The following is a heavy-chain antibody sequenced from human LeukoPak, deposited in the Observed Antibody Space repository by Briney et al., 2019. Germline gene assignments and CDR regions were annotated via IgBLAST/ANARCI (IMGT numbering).Heavy chain of an antibody. CDR2: IYYSGST. CDR1: GGSISSGDYY. Sequence: SETLSLTCTVSGGSISSGDYYWSWIRQPPGKGLEWIGYIYYSGSTYYNPSLKSRVTISVDTSKNQFSLKLSSVTAADTAVYYCAADHHRVSSSLTDRSLDWYFDLWGRGTLVTVSS. V-gene: IGHV4-30-4*08. CDR3: AADHHRVSSSLTDRSLDWYFDL. D-gene: IGHD6-13*01. J-gene: IGHJ2*01.